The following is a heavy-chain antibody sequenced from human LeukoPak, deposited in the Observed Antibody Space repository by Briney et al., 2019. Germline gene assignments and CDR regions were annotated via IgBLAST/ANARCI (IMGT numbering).Heavy chain of an antibody. D-gene: IGHD3-10*01. J-gene: IGHJ4*02. V-gene: IGHV1-2*02. CDR3: ARGDYHYYGSGSYCGYDY. CDR1: GYTFTGYY. CDR2: INPNSGGT. Sequence: GASVKVSCKASGYTFTGYYMHWVRQAPGQGLEWMGWINPNSGGTNYAQKFQGRVTMTRDTSISTAYMELSRLRSDDTAVYYCARGDYHYYGSGSYCGYDYWGQGTLVTVSS.